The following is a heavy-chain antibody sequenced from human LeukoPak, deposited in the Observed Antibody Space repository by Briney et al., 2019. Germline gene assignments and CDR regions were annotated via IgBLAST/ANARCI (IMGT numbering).Heavy chain of an antibody. J-gene: IGHJ4*02. D-gene: IGHD2-21*02. CDR3: ARDSPHIVVVTAISDFDY. CDR2: ISAYNGNT. Sequence: ASVKVSCTASGYTFTSYGISWVRQAPGQGLEWMGWISAYNGNTNYAQKLQGRVTMTTDTSTSTAYMELRSLRSDDTAVYYCARDSPHIVVVTAISDFDYWGQGTLVTVSS. CDR1: GYTFTSYG. V-gene: IGHV1-18*01.